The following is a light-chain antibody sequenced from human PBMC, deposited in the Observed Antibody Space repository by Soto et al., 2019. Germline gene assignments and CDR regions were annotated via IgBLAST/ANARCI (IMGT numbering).Light chain of an antibody. Sequence: IVLTQSPGTLYLSPGERATLSCRASQSISTYLAWYQQKPGQAPRLLIWGVSNRATGIPDRFSGSGSGTDFTLTISRLEPEDFVVFYCYQYGSTPPTFGQGTKVDI. CDR3: YQYGSTPPT. CDR2: GVS. J-gene: IGKJ1*01. CDR1: QSISTY. V-gene: IGKV3-20*01.